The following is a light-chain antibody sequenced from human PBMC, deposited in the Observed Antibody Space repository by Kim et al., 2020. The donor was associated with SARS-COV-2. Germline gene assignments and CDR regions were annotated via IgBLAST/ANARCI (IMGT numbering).Light chain of an antibody. CDR2: GNT. Sequence: QSVLTQPPSVSGAPGQRVTISCTGSSSNIGAGYDVHWYQQIPGAAPKLLIFGNTNRPSGVPDRFSGSKSGTSASLAITGLQAEDEADYYCQSYDGSLWIFGGGTQLTVL. J-gene: IGLJ2*01. CDR1: SSNIGAGYD. V-gene: IGLV1-40*01. CDR3: QSYDGSLWI.